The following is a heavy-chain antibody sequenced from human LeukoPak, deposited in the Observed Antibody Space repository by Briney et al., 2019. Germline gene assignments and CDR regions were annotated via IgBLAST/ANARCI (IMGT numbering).Heavy chain of an antibody. Sequence: GGSLRLSCAASGFTFSSYWMSWVRQAPGKGLEWVANIKQDGSEKYYVDSVKGRFTISRDNAKNSLYPQMNSLRAEDTAVYYCARIRVMELYYFDYWGQGTLVTVSS. CDR3: ARIRVMELYYFDY. CDR2: IKQDGSEK. J-gene: IGHJ4*02. D-gene: IGHD3-10*01. V-gene: IGHV3-7*01. CDR1: GFTFSSYW.